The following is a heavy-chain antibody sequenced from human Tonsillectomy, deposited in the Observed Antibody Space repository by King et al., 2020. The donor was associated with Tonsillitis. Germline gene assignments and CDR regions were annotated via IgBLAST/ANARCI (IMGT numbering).Heavy chain of an antibody. V-gene: IGHV4-59*01. CDR3: ARVQGRSASCYRRYALDI. J-gene: IGHJ3*02. Sequence: VQLQESGPGLVKPSETLFLTCTVSGGSISNYYWSWIRQPPGKGLEWIGYIYYTGSTNYDHSLKSRVTISVDTTKNQLSLKQSAVTAADTAVYYCARVQGRSASCYRRYALDIWRQDTMVSVLS. CDR2: IYYTGST. CDR1: GGSISNYY. D-gene: IGHD2-2*01.